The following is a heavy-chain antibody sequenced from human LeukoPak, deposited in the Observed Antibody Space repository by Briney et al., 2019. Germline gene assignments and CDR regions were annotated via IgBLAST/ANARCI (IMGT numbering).Heavy chain of an antibody. CDR3: ARDLARGYSYGYNAFDI. Sequence: ASVKVSCKASGYNFRSYGIGWVRQAPRQGLEWMGWITAGNGNTNYAQKVQGRVTMTTDTSMSTAYMELRSLRSDDTAVYFCARDLARGYSYGYNAFDIWGQGTMVTVSS. D-gene: IGHD5-18*01. CDR1: GYNFRSYG. CDR2: ITAGNGNT. V-gene: IGHV1-18*01. J-gene: IGHJ3*02.